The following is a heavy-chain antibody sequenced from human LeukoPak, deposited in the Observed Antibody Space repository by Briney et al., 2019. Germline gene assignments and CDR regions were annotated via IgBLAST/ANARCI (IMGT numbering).Heavy chain of an antibody. J-gene: IGHJ3*02. CDR3: LPDYYDSSGYLDAFDI. Sequence: QAGGSLRLSCAASGFTFSSYSMNWARQAPGKGLEWVSYISSSSSTIYYADSVKGRFTISRDNAKNSLYLQMNSLRAEDTAVYYCLPDYYDSSGYLDAFDIWGQGTMVTVSS. CDR1: GFTFSSYS. V-gene: IGHV3-48*01. CDR2: ISSSSSTI. D-gene: IGHD3-22*01.